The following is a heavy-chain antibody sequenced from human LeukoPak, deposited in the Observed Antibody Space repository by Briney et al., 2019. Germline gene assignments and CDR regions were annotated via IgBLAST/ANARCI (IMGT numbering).Heavy chain of an antibody. J-gene: IGHJ4*02. D-gene: IGHD6-13*01. V-gene: IGHV4-39*01. CDR2: IYYSGST. CDR1: GGSISSSSYY. CDR3: ARQDVRSSSWYYFDY. Sequence: SETLSLTCTVSGGSISSSSYYWGWIRQPPGKGLEWIGSIYYSGSTYYNPSLKSRVTISVGTSKNQFSLKLSSVTAADTAVYYCARQDVRSSSWYYFDYWGQGTLVTVSS.